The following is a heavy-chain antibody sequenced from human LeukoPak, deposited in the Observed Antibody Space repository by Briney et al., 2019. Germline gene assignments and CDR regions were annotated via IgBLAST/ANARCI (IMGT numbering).Heavy chain of an antibody. J-gene: IGHJ4*02. CDR1: GGSISTYY. V-gene: IGHV4-59*08. CDR2: IYYSGTT. Sequence: PSETLSLTCTVSGGSISTYYWNWNRQPPGKGLEWIGYIYYSGTTNYNPSLKSRVTISVDTSKNQFSLKLTSVTAADTAVYYCARGYSSTWFKTWDFWGQGTLVTVSS. D-gene: IGHD6-13*01. CDR3: ARGYSSTWFKTWDF.